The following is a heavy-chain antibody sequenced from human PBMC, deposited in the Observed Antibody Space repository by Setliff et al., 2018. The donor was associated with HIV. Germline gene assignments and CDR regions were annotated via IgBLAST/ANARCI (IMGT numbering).Heavy chain of an antibody. CDR1: GFTLSTYT. V-gene: IGHV3-21*04. D-gene: IGHD3-22*01. Sequence: GGSLRLSCAASGFTLSTYTINWVRQAPGKGLEWISFIRSNIIYIYYADSVKGRFTISRDNAKNSLYLQMNSLRAEDTALYYCARAPGYYDSSGYYNGYYYYYMDVWGKGTTVTVSS. J-gene: IGHJ6*03. CDR3: ARAPGYYDSSGYYNGYYYYYMDV. CDR2: IRSNIIYI.